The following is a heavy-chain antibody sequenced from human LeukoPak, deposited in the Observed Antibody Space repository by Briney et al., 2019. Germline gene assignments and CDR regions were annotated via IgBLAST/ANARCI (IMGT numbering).Heavy chain of an antibody. CDR2: INPNSGGT. V-gene: IGHV1-2*04. D-gene: IGHD2-21*02. J-gene: IGHJ6*02. CDR1: GYTFTGYY. CDR3: ARAAAILPRYYYYGMDV. Sequence: ASVKVSCKASGYTFTGYYMHWVRQAPGQGLEWMGWINPNSGGTNYAQKFQGWVTMTRDTSISTAYMELSRLRSDDTAVYYCARAAAILPRYYYYGMDVWGQGTLVTVSS.